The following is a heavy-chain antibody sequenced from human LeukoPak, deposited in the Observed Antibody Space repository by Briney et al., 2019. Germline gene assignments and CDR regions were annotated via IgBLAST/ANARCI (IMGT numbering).Heavy chain of an antibody. J-gene: IGHJ5*02. CDR3: ARVRRRITIFGVVIEHNWFDP. V-gene: IGHV4-34*01. Sequence: KASETLSLTCAVYGGSFSGYYWSWIRQPPGKGLEWIGEINHSGSTNYNPSLKSRVTISVDTSKNQFSLKLSSVTAADTAVYYCARVRRRITIFGVVIEHNWFDPWGQGTLVTVSS. D-gene: IGHD3-3*01. CDR1: GGSFSGYY. CDR2: INHSGST.